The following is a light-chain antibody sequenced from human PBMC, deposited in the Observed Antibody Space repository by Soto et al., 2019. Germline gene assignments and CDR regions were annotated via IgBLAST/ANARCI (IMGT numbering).Light chain of an antibody. Sequence: ILMTKYPSSLSAFVGDRVTITCRASQDIANFLAWYQQKPGKVPKLLIYAASTLQSGVPSRFSGSGSGTDFTLTISSLQPEDVATYYCQKCKVAPFTFGGGTKVDIK. CDR1: QDIANF. CDR3: QKCKVAPFT. J-gene: IGKJ4*01. CDR2: AAS. V-gene: IGKV1-27*01.